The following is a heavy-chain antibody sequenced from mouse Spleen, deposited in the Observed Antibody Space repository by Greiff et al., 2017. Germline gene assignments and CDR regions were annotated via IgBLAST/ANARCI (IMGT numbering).Heavy chain of an antibody. CDR1: GFTFTSFG. Sequence: EVQLVESGAGLVQPGGSRKLSCAASGFTFTSFGMHWVRQAPEQGLEWVAYISSGSSTIYYADTVKGRFTITRDNPKSTLFLQMTSLRSEDAAMYYCARSDYGYEAWFAYWGQGTLVTVSA. CDR2: ISSGSSTI. V-gene: IGHV5-17*02. D-gene: IGHD1-2*01. CDR3: ARSDYGYEAWFAY. J-gene: IGHJ3*01.